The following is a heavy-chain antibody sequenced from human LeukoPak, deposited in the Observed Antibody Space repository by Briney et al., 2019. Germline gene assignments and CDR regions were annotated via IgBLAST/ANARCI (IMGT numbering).Heavy chain of an antibody. V-gene: IGHV3-30*18. D-gene: IGHD5-18*01. CDR3: AKAVEKEHTAMDYFDY. J-gene: IGHJ4*02. Sequence: GGSLRLSCAASGFTFSSYGMHWVRQAPGKGLEWVAVISYDGSNKYYADSVKGRFTISRDNSKNTLYLQMNSLRAEDTAVYYCAKAVEKEHTAMDYFDYWGQGTLVTVSS. CDR1: GFTFSSYG. CDR2: ISYDGSNK.